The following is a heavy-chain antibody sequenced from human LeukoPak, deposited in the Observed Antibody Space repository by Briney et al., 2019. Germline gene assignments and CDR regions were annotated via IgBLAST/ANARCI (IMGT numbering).Heavy chain of an antibody. CDR1: RFTFSSYA. CDR2: ISDSGGST. Sequence: GGSLRLSCAASRFTFSSYAMSWVRQAPGKGLEWVSGISDSGGSTYYADSVKGRFTISRDNSKNTLYLQMNSLRAEDTAVYYCARNDVSTGDAFDIWGQGTMVTVSS. V-gene: IGHV3-23*01. CDR3: ARNDVSTGDAFDI. J-gene: IGHJ3*02. D-gene: IGHD6-25*01.